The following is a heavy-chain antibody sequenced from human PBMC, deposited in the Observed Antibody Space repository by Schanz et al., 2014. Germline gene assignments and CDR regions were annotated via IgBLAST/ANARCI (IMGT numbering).Heavy chain of an antibody. Sequence: QVQLVESGGGVVQPGRSLRLSCAASGFTFSNYGMHWVRQAPGKGLEWVAVIWSDGSGKYYADSVKGRFTISRDSPKNTLYLQMNSLRADDTAVYFCARAHGNNWYGKGLDYWGQGTQVTVSS. J-gene: IGHJ4*02. CDR3: ARAHGNNWYGKGLDY. CDR1: GFTFSNYG. D-gene: IGHD1-1*01. CDR2: IWSDGSGK. V-gene: IGHV3-33*01.